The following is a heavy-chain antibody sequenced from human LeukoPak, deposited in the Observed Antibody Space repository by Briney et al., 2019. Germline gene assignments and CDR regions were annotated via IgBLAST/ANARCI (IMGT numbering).Heavy chain of an antibody. Sequence: SETLSLTCTVSGGSISSYYWSWIRQPPGKGLEWIGYIYYSGSTNYNPSLKSRVTISVDTSKNQFSLKLSSVTAADTAVYYCARDHYGSSNWFDPWGQGTLVTVSS. D-gene: IGHD3-10*01. CDR1: GGSISSYY. CDR2: IYYSGST. V-gene: IGHV4-59*01. J-gene: IGHJ5*02. CDR3: ARDHYGSSNWFDP.